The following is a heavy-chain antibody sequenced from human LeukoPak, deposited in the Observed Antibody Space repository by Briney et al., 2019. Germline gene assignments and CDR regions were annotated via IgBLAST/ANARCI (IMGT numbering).Heavy chain of an antibody. V-gene: IGHV3-21*01. CDR1: GFTFSSYS. D-gene: IGHD3-10*01. CDR2: ISSSSSYI. CDR3: ASPASYGSGSYMVY. Sequence: GGSLRLSCAASGFTFSSYSMNWVRQAPGKGLEWVSSISSSSSYIYYADSLKGRFTISRDNAKNSLYLQMNSLRAEDTAVYYCASPASYGSGSYMVYWGQGTLVTVSS. J-gene: IGHJ4*02.